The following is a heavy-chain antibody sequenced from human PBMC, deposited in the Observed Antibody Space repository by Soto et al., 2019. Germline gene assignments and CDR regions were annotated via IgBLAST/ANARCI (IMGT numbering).Heavy chain of an antibody. CDR1: GFSISDCS. V-gene: IGHV3-48*01. Sequence: QXGGSLRLSCAASGFSISDCSMNWVRRAPGKGLEWISYISTNNDAIYYADSVKGRFTISRDNAKNSLYLQMNSLRAEDTALYYCASVLGSRRSGSYPSYWGQGTLVTVSS. D-gene: IGHD3-10*01. J-gene: IGHJ4*02. CDR2: ISTNNDAI. CDR3: ASVLGSRRSGSYPSY.